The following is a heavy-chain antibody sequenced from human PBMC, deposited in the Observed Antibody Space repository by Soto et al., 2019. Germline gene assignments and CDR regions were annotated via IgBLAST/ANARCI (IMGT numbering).Heavy chain of an antibody. Sequence: PGESLKISCKGSGFSFTSYWISWVRQMPGKGLEWMGKIDPNDSYSEYSPSFQGHVTFSADKSTSTAYLQWKSLRSEDTAIYYCARRDVLTGYYYYYGMDVWGQGTTVTVSS. J-gene: IGHJ6*02. V-gene: IGHV5-10-1*01. CDR1: GFSFTSYW. CDR3: ARRDVLTGYYYYYGMDV. D-gene: IGHD3-9*01. CDR2: IDPNDSYS.